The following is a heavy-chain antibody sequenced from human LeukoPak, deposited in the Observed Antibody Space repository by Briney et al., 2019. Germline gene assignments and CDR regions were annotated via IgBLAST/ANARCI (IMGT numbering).Heavy chain of an antibody. Sequence: ASVKVSCKASGYTFTSYDINWVRQATGQGLEWMGWMNPNSGNTGYAQKFQGRVTMTRNTSISTAYMELSSLRSEDTAVYYCAREAPPSNSGGFYYFNYWGQGTRVHVSS. D-gene: IGHD1-26*01. CDR1: GYTFTSYD. CDR2: MNPNSGNT. CDR3: AREAPPSNSGGFYYFNY. V-gene: IGHV1-8*01. J-gene: IGHJ4*02.